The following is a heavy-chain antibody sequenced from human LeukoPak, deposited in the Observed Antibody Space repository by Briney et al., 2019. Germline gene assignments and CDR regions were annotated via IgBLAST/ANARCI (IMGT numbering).Heavy chain of an antibody. V-gene: IGHV4-4*07. J-gene: IGHJ6*02. Sequence: PSETLSLTCTVSGGSISSYYWSWIRQPAGKGLEWIGRIYTSGSTNYNPSLKSRVTMSVDTSKNQFSLKLSSVTAADTAVYYCARLQAYCNGDCFYGMDVWGQGTTVTVSS. D-gene: IGHD2-21*01. CDR1: GGSISSYY. CDR2: IYTSGST. CDR3: ARLQAYCNGDCFYGMDV.